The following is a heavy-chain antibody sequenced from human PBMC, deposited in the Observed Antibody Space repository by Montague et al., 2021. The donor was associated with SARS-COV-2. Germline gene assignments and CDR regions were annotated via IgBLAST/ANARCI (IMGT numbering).Heavy chain of an antibody. CDR1: GFTFSSFS. CDR2: ITHSGST. CDR3: ARGRYSSSWYGTKYYFDY. D-gene: IGHD6-13*01. Sequence: LRLSCAASGFTFSSFSMNWVRQPPGKGLEWIGEITHSGSTNYDPALKSRVTISLDTSTNQFSLKLSSVTAADTAVYYCARGRYSSSWYGTKYYFDYWGQGTLVTVSS. J-gene: IGHJ4*02. V-gene: IGHV4-34*01.